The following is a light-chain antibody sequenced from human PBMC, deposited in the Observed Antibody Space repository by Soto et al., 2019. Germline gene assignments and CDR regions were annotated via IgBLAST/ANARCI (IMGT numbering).Light chain of an antibody. V-gene: IGKV3-11*01. CDR1: QSVSRY. CDR3: QHRNKWPPIFT. Sequence: EIVLTQSPATLSFSPGEIATLSCRASQSVSRYLAWYQQKPGQAPRLPIYDTSNRATGIQARFSGSASGTDFTLTINSIEPEDFAVYYCQHRNKWPPIFTFGPGTKLDIK. CDR2: DTS. J-gene: IGKJ3*01.